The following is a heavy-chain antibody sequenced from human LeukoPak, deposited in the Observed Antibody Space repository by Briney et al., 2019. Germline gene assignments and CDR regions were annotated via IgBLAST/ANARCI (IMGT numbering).Heavy chain of an antibody. V-gene: IGHV5-51*01. CDR1: GYSFTSYW. CDR3: ARIGYSSGWYVSWFDP. J-gene: IGHJ5*02. Sequence: GESLKIPCKGSGYSFTSYWIGWVRQMPGKGLEWMGIIYPGDSDTRYSPSFQGQVTISADKSISTAYLQWSSLKASDTAMYYCARIGYSSGWYVSWFDPWGQGTLVTVSS. CDR2: IYPGDSDT. D-gene: IGHD6-19*01.